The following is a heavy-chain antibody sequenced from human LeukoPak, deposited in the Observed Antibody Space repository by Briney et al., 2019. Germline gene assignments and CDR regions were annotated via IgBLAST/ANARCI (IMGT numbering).Heavy chain of an antibody. CDR1: GGSISSYY. CDR3: ARVGDYALKD. D-gene: IGHD3-16*01. Sequence: SETLSPTCTVSGGSISSYYWSWIRQPAGKGLEWIGLMYTSGSTNYNPSLKSRVTMSLDTSKNQFSLKLSSVTAADTAVYYCARVGDYALKDWGQGTLVTVSS. V-gene: IGHV4-4*07. CDR2: MYTSGST. J-gene: IGHJ4*02.